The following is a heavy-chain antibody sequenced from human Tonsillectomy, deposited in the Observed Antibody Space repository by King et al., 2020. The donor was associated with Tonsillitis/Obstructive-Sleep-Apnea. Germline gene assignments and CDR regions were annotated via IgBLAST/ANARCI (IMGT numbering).Heavy chain of an antibody. D-gene: IGHD3-10*01. J-gene: IGHJ6*02. V-gene: IGHV5-10-1*03. CDR3: VRVITNYYYEGMDV. Sequence: VQLVESGAEVKKPGESLRISCKGSGYSFTSYWISWVRQMPGKGLEWMGRIDPSDSYTNYSPSFQGHVIISADKSISTAYLQWSSLKASDTAMYYCVRVITNYYYEGMDVWGQGTTVTVSS. CDR2: IDPSDSYT. CDR1: GYSFTSYW.